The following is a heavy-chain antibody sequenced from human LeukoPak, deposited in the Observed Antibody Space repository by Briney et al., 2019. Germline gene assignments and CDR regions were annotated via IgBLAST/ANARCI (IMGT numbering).Heavy chain of an antibody. CDR3: ARGGSSWTFDY. Sequence: SETLSLTCTVSGGSISSGGYYWSWIRQHPGKGLEWIGYIYYSGSTYYNPSLKSQVTISGDTSKNQFSLKLSSVTAADTAVYYCARGGSSWTFDYWGQGTLVTVSS. D-gene: IGHD6-13*01. CDR1: GGSISSGGYY. V-gene: IGHV4-31*01. CDR2: IYYSGST. J-gene: IGHJ4*02.